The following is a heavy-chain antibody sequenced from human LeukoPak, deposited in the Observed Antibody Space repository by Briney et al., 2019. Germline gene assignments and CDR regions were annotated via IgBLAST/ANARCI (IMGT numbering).Heavy chain of an antibody. D-gene: IGHD6-13*01. CDR3: AGDPSPAGIAGAAH. CDR1: DDSISDYY. Sequence: PSETLSLTCTVSDDSISDYYRGWIRQPPGKGLEWIGYFHNSGTSTYNPSLKSRVTISADTSKNQFSLKLNSLTTADTAVYYCAGDPSPAGIAGAAHWGQGTLVTVSS. V-gene: IGHV4-59*01. CDR2: FHNSGTS. J-gene: IGHJ4*02.